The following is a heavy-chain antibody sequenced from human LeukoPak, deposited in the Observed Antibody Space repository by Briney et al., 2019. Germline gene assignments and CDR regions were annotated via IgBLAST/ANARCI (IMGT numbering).Heavy chain of an antibody. CDR3: ARELNWNLDY. Sequence: GGSLRLSCAASGFTVSSNYMSWVRQAPGKGLEWVSLLYSDGNTYYADSVKGRFTISRDNAKNSLYLQMNSLRAEDTAVYYCARELNWNLDYWGQGTLVTVSS. CDR2: LYSDGNT. V-gene: IGHV3-66*01. J-gene: IGHJ4*02. CDR1: GFTVSSNY. D-gene: IGHD1-1*01.